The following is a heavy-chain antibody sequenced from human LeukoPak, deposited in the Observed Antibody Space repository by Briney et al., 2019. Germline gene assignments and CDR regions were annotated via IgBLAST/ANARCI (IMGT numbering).Heavy chain of an antibody. D-gene: IGHD3-10*01. CDR2: ISGSGGST. CDR1: GFTFSSYA. J-gene: IGHJ4*02. Sequence: PGGSLRLSCAASGFTFSSYAMSWVRQAPGKGLEWVSAISGSGGSTYYADSVKGRFTISRDNSKNTLYLQMNSLRAEDTAVYYCARSPQLHPGSSSIYFDYWGQGTLVTVSS. V-gene: IGHV3-23*01. CDR3: ARSPQLHPGSSSIYFDY.